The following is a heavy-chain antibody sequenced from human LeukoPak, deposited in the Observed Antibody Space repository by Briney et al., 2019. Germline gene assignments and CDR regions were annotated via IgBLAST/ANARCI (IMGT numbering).Heavy chain of an antibody. CDR2: ISSSGTYI. D-gene: IGHD1-26*01. J-gene: IGHJ5*02. Sequence: PGGSLRLSCAASGLXFSAYSINWVRQAPGRGLEWVSSISSSGTYIYYADSVKGRFTISRDNAKNSLSLQMNSLRAEDTAVYYCARDFRYSGSYHHWFDPWGQGTLVTVSS. V-gene: IGHV3-21*01. CDR3: ARDFRYSGSYHHWFDP. CDR1: GLXFSAYS.